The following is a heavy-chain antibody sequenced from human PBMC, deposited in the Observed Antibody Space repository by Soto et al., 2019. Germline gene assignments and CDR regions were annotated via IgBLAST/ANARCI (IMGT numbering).Heavy chain of an antibody. Sequence: EVQLVESGGGLVKPGGSLRLSCAASGFILTSYSMNWVRQAPGKGLEWVSSISSSGRYIYYADSVKGRFTISRDNTKNSLHLQMNSLRAEDTAVYYCARAGGYSGYDRSPPSLPIDYWGQGALVTVSS. CDR1: GFILTSYS. V-gene: IGHV3-21*02. CDR2: ISSSGRYI. J-gene: IGHJ4*02. D-gene: IGHD5-12*01. CDR3: ARAGGYSGYDRSPPSLPIDY.